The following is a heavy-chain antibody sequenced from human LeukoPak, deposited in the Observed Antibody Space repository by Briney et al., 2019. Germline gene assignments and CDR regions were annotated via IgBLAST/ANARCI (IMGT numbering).Heavy chain of an antibody. CDR1: GFTFDDYA. J-gene: IGHJ4*02. CDR3: AKGRIQLWSHFDY. V-gene: IGHV3-23*01. CDR2: ISGSGGST. Sequence: GGSLRLSCAASGFTFDDYAMSWVRQAPGKGLEWVSAISGSGGSTYYADSVKGRFTISRDNSKNTLYLQMSSLRAEDTAVYYCAKGRIQLWSHFDYWGQGTLVTVSS. D-gene: IGHD5-18*01.